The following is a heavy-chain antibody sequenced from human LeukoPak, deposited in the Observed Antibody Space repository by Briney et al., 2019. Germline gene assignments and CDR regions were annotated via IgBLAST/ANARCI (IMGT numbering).Heavy chain of an antibody. Sequence: GGSLRLSCAASGFTFSSYAMSWVRQAPGKGLEWVSAISGSGGSTYYADSVKGRFTISRDNSKNTLYLQMNSLRAEDTAVYYCAKDLSYSSSWYARYYYYGMDVWGQGTTVTVSS. J-gene: IGHJ6*02. CDR1: GFTFSSYA. D-gene: IGHD6-13*01. CDR2: ISGSGGST. CDR3: AKDLSYSSSWYARYYYYGMDV. V-gene: IGHV3-23*01.